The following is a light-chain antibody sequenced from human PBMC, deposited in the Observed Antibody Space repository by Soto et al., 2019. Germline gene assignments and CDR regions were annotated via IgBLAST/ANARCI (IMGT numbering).Light chain of an antibody. V-gene: IGLV1-40*01. CDR2: GDN. CDR3: QSYDNSLSHVV. J-gene: IGLJ2*01. Sequence: QAVVTQPPSVSGAPGHRVTIPCTGSSSNIGSFYDVHWYQQLPGTVPKLLIYGDNNRPSGVPDRFSGSKSGTSASLAITGLQPEDEADYYCQSYDNSLSHVVFGGGTKLTVL. CDR1: SSNIGSFYD.